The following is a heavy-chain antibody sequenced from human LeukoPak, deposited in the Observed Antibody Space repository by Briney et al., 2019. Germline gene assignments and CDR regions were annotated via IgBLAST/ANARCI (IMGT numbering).Heavy chain of an antibody. CDR2: ILPVDSDT. V-gene: IGHV5-51*01. Sequence: GGPLKISCKGSGYSFTTYVIGWVRPMPAKGMGWMGIILPVDSDTRYSRSFQGQVTISAVKSISTAYLQWSSLKASDTAMYYCARPDYSGTYDYWHFHLWGRGTLLTVSS. CDR1: GYSFTTYV. J-gene: IGHJ2*01. CDR3: ARPDYSGTYDYWHFHL. D-gene: IGHD1-26*01.